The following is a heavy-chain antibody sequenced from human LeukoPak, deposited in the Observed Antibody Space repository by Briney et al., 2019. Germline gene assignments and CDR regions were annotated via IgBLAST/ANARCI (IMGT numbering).Heavy chain of an antibody. V-gene: IGHV3-33*08. CDR1: GFTFNNYG. J-gene: IGHJ3*02. Sequence: GRSLRLSCAASGFTFNNYGMHWVRQAPGKGLEWVAVIWYDGSNKYYADSVKGRFTISRDNSKNTLYLQMNSLRAEDTAVYYCAGADYYDSSGSPRIDAFDIWGQGTMVTVSS. CDR3: AGADYYDSSGSPRIDAFDI. D-gene: IGHD3-22*01. CDR2: IWYDGSNK.